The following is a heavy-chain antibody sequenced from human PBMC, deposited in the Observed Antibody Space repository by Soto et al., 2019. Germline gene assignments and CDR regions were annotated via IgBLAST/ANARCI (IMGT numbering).Heavy chain of an antibody. CDR2: INAGNGNT. Sequence: ASVKVSCKASGYTFTSYAMHWVRQAPGQRLEWMGWINAGNGNTKYSQKFQGRVTITRDTSASTAYMELSSLRSEDTAVYYCARPSSPQGYYYDSSGYLVYWGQGTLVTVSS. CDR1: GYTFTSYA. CDR3: ARPSSPQGYYYDSSGYLVY. J-gene: IGHJ4*02. D-gene: IGHD3-22*01. V-gene: IGHV1-3*01.